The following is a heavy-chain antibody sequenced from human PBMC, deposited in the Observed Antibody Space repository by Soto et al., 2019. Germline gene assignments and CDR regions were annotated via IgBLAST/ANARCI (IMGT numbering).Heavy chain of an antibody. D-gene: IGHD4-17*01. J-gene: IGHJ5*02. Sequence: QVQLQESGPGLVKPSETLSLTCPVSGGSVSSGSYYWSWIRQPPGKGLEWIGYIYYSGSTKYNPSLKSRVTISVDTSKNQFSLKLSSVTAADTAVYYCAREVDYGENWFDPWGQGTLVTVSS. CDR1: GGSVSSGSYY. CDR2: IYYSGST. V-gene: IGHV4-61*01. CDR3: AREVDYGENWFDP.